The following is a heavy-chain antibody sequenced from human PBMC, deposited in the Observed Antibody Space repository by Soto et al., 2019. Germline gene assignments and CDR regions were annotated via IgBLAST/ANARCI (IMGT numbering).Heavy chain of an antibody. J-gene: IGHJ3*02. D-gene: IGHD6-13*01. CDR2: MNPNSGNT. V-gene: IGHV1-8*01. CDR1: GYTFTSYD. CDR3: ATAYSSSWQDDAFDI. Sequence: VKVSCKASGYTFTSYDINWVRQATGQGLEWMGWMNPNSGNTGYAQKFQGRVTMTRNTSISTAYMELSSLRSEDTAVYYCATAYSSSWQDDAFDIWGQGTMVTVSS.